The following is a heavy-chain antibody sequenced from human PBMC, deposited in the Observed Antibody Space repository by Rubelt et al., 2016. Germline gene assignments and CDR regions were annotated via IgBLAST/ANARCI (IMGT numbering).Heavy chain of an antibody. Sequence: QLQLQESGPGLAKPSETLSLTCTVSGGSISSSSYYWGWIRQPPGKGLEWIGSIYYSGSTYYNPSLKSRVTISVDTSKNQFSLKLSSVTAADTAVYYCARFMTVEFAFDIWGQGTMVTVSS. D-gene: IGHD3-10*01. V-gene: IGHV4-39*07. CDR3: ARFMTVEFAFDI. CDR1: GGSISSSSYY. J-gene: IGHJ3*02. CDR2: IYYSGST.